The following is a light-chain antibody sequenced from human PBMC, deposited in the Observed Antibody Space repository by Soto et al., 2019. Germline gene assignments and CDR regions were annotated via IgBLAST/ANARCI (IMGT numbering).Light chain of an antibody. CDR1: HSVNSW. Sequence: IQLTQSPSALSASVGDRVTITCRASHSVNSWLSWFQQKPGKAPKLLIYKASTLESGVPSRFSGSGSGTEFTLTISSLQPDDFGTYYCQQYNNYWTFGQGTRLEIK. CDR2: KAS. J-gene: IGKJ5*01. CDR3: QQYNNYWT. V-gene: IGKV1-5*03.